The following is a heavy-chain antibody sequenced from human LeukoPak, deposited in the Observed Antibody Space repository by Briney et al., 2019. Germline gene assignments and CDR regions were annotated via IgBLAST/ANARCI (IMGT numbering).Heavy chain of an antibody. D-gene: IGHD7-27*01. CDR1: GGSISSYY. V-gene: IGHV4-59*01. CDR3: ARESTALGWFDP. Sequence: PSETLSLTCTVSGGSISSYYWSWIRQPPGKGLEWIGYIYYSGSTNYNPSLKSRVTISVDTSKNQFSLKLSSVTAADTAVYYCARESTALGWFDPWGQGTLVTVSS. J-gene: IGHJ5*02. CDR2: IYYSGST.